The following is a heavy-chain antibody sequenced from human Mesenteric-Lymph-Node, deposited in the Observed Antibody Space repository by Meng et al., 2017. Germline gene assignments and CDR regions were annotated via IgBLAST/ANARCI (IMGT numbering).Heavy chain of an antibody. CDR1: GFTFDDYG. Sequence: GESLKISCAASGFTFDDYGMSWVRQAPGKGLEWVSGINWNGGSTGYADSMKGRFTISRDNAKNSLYLQMNSLRAEDTALYHCARSRDYYDSSGYQGYYFDYWGQGTLVTVSS. D-gene: IGHD3-22*01. V-gene: IGHV3-20*01. CDR3: ARSRDYYDSSGYQGYYFDY. CDR2: INWNGGST. J-gene: IGHJ4*02.